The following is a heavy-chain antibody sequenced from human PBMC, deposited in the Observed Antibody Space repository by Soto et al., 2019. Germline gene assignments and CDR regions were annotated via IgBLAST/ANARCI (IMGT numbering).Heavy chain of an antibody. CDR3: ARDRGWELVECDY. V-gene: IGHV3-30-3*01. J-gene: IGHJ4*02. Sequence: QVQLVESGGGVVQPGRSLRLSCAASGFTFSSYAMHWVRQAPGKGLEWVAVISYDGSNKYYADSVKGRFTISRDNSKNTLYLQMNSLRAEDTAVYYCARDRGWELVECDYWGQGTLVTVSS. CDR1: GFTFSSYA. CDR2: ISYDGSNK. D-gene: IGHD1-26*01.